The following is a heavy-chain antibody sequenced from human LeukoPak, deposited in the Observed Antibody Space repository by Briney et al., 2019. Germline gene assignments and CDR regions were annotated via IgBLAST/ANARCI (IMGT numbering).Heavy chain of an antibody. J-gene: IGHJ4*02. CDR3: AREMYYYDSSGSGGFAY. CDR1: GGSISSSSYY. CDR2: IYYSGST. D-gene: IGHD3-22*01. V-gene: IGHV4-39*02. Sequence: PSETLSLTYTVSGGSISSSSYYWGWIRQPPGKGLEWIGSIYYSGSTYYNPSLKSRVTISVDTSKNQFSLKLSSVTAADTAVYYCAREMYYYDSSGSGGFAYWGQGTLVTVSS.